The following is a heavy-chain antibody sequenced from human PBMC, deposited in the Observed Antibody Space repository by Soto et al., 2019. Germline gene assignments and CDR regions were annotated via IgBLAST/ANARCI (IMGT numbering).Heavy chain of an antibody. V-gene: IGHV4-59*01. CDR3: ARDRYYDILTGYRAYYGMDV. J-gene: IGHJ6*02. Sequence: SETLSLTCTVSGGSISSYYWSWIRQPPGKGLEWIGYIYYSGSTNYNPSLKSRVTISVDTSKNQFSLKLSSVAAADTAVYYCARDRYYDILTGYRAYYGMDVWGQGTTVTVSS. CDR1: GGSISSYY. D-gene: IGHD3-9*01. CDR2: IYYSGST.